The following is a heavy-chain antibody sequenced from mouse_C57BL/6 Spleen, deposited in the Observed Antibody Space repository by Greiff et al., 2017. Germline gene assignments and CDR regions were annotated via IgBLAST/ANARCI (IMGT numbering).Heavy chain of an antibody. V-gene: IGHV2-2*01. CDR3: AREGVILFDY. CDR2: IWSGGST. J-gene: IGHJ2*01. CDR1: GFSLTSYG. D-gene: IGHD1-1*01. Sequence: QVHVKQSGPGLVQPSQSLSITCTASGFSLTSYGVHWVRQSPGKGLEWLGVIWSGGSTDYNAAFISRLSISKDNSKSQVFFKMNSLQADDTAIYYCAREGVILFDYWGQGTTLTVSS.